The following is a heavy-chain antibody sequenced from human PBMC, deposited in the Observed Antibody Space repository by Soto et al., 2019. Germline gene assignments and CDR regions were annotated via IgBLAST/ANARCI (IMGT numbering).Heavy chain of an antibody. J-gene: IGHJ4*02. CDR1: GFTFSSYA. CDR2: ISGSGGST. CDR3: AKDSIGYSSSWSDY. Sequence: GRSLRLSCAASGFTFSSYAMSWVRQAPGKGLEWVSAISGSGGSTYYADSVKGRFTISRDNSKNTLYLQMNSLRAEDTAVYYCAKDSIGYSSSWSDYWGQGTLVTVSS. V-gene: IGHV3-23*01. D-gene: IGHD6-13*01.